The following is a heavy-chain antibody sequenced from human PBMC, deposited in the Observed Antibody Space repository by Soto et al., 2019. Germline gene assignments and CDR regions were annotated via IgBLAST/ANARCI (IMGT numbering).Heavy chain of an antibody. D-gene: IGHD2-15*01. CDR1: GFTFSSYA. CDR3: AKDRVARDLGTNWDFDC. J-gene: IGHJ4*02. Sequence: EVQLLESGGGLVQPGGSLRLSCAVSGFTFSSYAMSWVRQAPGKGLEWVSAISGSGGRTYYADSVKGRFTISRDNSXNXXYLQMNSLRAADTAVYYCAKDRVARDLGTNWDFDCWGQGALVTGSS. V-gene: IGHV3-23*01. CDR2: ISGSGGRT.